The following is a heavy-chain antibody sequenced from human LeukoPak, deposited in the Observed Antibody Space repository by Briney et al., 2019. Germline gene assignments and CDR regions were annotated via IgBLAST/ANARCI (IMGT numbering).Heavy chain of an antibody. CDR2: INPSGGST. J-gene: IGHJ5*02. CDR3: ATAYSLQYGWFDP. Sequence: ASVKVSCKASGYTFTSYYMHWVRQAPGQGLEWMGIINPSGGSTSYAQKFQGRVTMTEDTSTDTAYMELSSLRSEDTAVYYCATAYSLQYGWFDPWGQGTLVTVSS. CDR1: GYTFTSYY. D-gene: IGHD4-11*01. V-gene: IGHV1-46*01.